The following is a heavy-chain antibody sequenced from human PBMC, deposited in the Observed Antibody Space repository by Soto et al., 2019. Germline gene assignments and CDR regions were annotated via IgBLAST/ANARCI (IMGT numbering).Heavy chain of an antibody. CDR2: FDPESGET. CDR3: ATEFVPTMIVGGGAFDI. V-gene: IGHV1-24*01. CDR1: GYTLTSYD. D-gene: IGHD3-22*01. J-gene: IGHJ3*02. Sequence: ASVKGSCKASGYTLTSYDINWVRQGTGQGLEWMGGFDPESGETSYAQKFQGRVTMTEDTSTDTAYMELSSLRSEDPAVYYCATEFVPTMIVGGGAFDIWGQGTMVTVPS.